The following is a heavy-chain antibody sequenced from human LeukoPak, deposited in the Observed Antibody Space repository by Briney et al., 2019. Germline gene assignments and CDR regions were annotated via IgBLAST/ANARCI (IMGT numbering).Heavy chain of an antibody. Sequence: PGGSLRLSCAASGFTFSSYEMNWVRQAPGKGLEWVSAISGSGGSTYYADSVKGRFTISRDNSKNTLYLQMNSLRAEDTAVYYCAKDLLDYYDSSGYYEGYWGQGTLVTVSS. CDR2: ISGSGGST. J-gene: IGHJ4*02. CDR3: AKDLLDYYDSSGYYEGY. D-gene: IGHD3-22*01. CDR1: GFTFSSYE. V-gene: IGHV3-23*01.